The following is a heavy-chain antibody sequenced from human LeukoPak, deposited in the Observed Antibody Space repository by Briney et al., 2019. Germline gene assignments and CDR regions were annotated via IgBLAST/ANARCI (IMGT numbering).Heavy chain of an antibody. Sequence: WASVKVSCKASGYTFTSYDINWVRQATGQGLEWMGWMNTNSGNTGYAHKFQGRVTITRNTSISTAYMELSSLRSEDTAVYYCARVTIFGVEDGFDPWGQGTLVTVSS. CDR3: ARVTIFGVEDGFDP. V-gene: IGHV1-8*03. CDR2: MNTNSGNT. J-gene: IGHJ5*02. CDR1: GYTFTSYD. D-gene: IGHD3-3*01.